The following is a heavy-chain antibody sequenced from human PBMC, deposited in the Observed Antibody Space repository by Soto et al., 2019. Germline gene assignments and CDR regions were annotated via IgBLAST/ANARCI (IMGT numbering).Heavy chain of an antibody. J-gene: IGHJ4*02. V-gene: IGHV4-4*02. CDR1: GGSISSSNW. Sequence: LETLSLTCAVSGGSISSSNWWSWVRQPPGKGLEWIGEIYHSGSTNYNPSLKSRVTISVDKSKNQFSLKLSSVTAADTAVYYCARGNQYSSSWPFDYWGQGTLVTVSS. CDR3: ARGNQYSSSWPFDY. CDR2: IYHSGST. D-gene: IGHD6-13*01.